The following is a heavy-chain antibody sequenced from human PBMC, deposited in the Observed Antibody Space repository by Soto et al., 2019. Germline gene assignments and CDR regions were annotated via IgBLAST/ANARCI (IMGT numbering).Heavy chain of an antibody. Sequence: SETLSLTCAVYGGSFSGYYWSWIRQPPGKGLEWIGEINHSGSTNYNPSLKSRVTISVDTSKNQFSLKLSSVTAADTAVYYCVRGHRGSSGRWGQGTLVTVSS. CDR2: INHSGST. V-gene: IGHV4-34*01. J-gene: IGHJ4*02. CDR3: VRGHRGSSGR. D-gene: IGHD3-22*01. CDR1: GGSFSGYY.